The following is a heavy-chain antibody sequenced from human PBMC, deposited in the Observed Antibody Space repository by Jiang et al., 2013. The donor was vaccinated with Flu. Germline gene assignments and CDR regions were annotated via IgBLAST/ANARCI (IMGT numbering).Heavy chain of an antibody. CDR2: IYPGDSDT. V-gene: IGHV5-51*01. CDR3: ARDTAMVKPEPGLVVTEMAFDI. J-gene: IGHJ3*02. D-gene: IGHD5-18*01. Sequence: GAEVKKPGESLKISCKGSGYSFTSYWIGWVRQMPGKGLEWMGIIYPGDSDTRYSPSFQGQVTISADKSISTAYLQWSSLKASDTAMYYCARDTAMVKPEPGLVVTEMAFDIWGQGTMVTVSS. CDR1: GYSFTSYW.